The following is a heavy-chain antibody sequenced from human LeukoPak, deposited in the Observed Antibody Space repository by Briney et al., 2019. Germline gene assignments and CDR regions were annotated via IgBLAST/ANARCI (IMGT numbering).Heavy chain of an antibody. V-gene: IGHV5-51*01. D-gene: IGHD6-19*01. J-gene: IGHJ4*02. CDR3: ARAVYSSGWYVY. CDR1: GYSFTSYW. Sequence: GESLKISSKGSGYSFTSYWIGWVRQMPGKGLEWMGIIYPGDSNTRYSPSFQGQVTLSADKSISTAYLQWSSLKASDTAMYYCARAVYSSGWYVYWGQGTLVTVSS. CDR2: IYPGDSNT.